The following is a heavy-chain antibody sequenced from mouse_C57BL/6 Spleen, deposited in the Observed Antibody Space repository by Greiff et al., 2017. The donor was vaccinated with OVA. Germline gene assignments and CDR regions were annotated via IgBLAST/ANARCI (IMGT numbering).Heavy chain of an antibody. J-gene: IGHJ1*03. CDR3: AEYGNYWYFDV. CDR1: GYAFSSSW. CDR2: IYPGDGDT. D-gene: IGHD2-1*01. V-gene: IGHV1-82*01. Sequence: VKLVESGPELVKPGASVKISCKASGYAFSSSWMNWVKQRPGKGLEWIGRIYPGDGDTNYNGKFKGKATLTADKSSSTAYMQLSSLTSEDSAVYFCAEYGNYWYFDVWGTGTTVTVSS.